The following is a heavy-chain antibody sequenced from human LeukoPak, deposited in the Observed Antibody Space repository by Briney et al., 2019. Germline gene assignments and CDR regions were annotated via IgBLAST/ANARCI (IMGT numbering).Heavy chain of an antibody. V-gene: IGHV4-59*10. CDR3: ARASRQKYYDFWSGYYTPHDAFDI. CDR1: GGSFSGYY. Sequence: SETLSLTCAVYGGSFSGYYWSWIRQPAGKGLEWIGRIYTSGSTNYNPSLKSRVTMSVDTSKNQFSLKLSSVTAADTAVYYCARASRQKYYDFWSGYYTPHDAFDIWGQGTMVTVSS. J-gene: IGHJ3*02. CDR2: IYTSGST. D-gene: IGHD3-3*01.